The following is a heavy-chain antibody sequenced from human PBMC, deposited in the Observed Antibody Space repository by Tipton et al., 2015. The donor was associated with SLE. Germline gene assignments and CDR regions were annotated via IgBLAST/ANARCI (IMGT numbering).Heavy chain of an antibody. J-gene: IGHJ6*03. V-gene: IGHV4-39*07. Sequence: TLSLTCTVSGASISTGGYYWSWIRQPPGKGLEWIGEINHSGSTNYNPSLKSRVTISVDTSKNQFSLRRSPVTAADTAVFYCARDGPTWGYYYYMDVWGKGPTVTVSS. CDR1: GASISTGGYY. CDR2: INHSGST. CDR3: ARDGPTWGYYYYMDV. D-gene: IGHD7-27*01.